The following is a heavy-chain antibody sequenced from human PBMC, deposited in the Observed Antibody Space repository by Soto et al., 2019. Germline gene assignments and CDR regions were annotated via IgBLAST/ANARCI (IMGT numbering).Heavy chain of an antibody. CDR2: INPKSGDT. J-gene: IGHJ5*02. D-gene: IGHD5-12*01. CDR1: GYIFTVYY. V-gene: IGHV1-2*02. Sequence: ASVKVSCKASGYIFTVYYMHWVRQAPGQGLEWMGWINPKSGDTKYAQKFQGRVTMTTDTSTTTAYLELRSLRSDDTAVYYCARHHGPTTSENWFDPWGQGTLVTVSS. CDR3: ARHHGPTTSENWFDP.